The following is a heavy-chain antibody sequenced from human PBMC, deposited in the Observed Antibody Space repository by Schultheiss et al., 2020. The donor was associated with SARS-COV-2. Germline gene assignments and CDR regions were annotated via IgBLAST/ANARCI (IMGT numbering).Heavy chain of an antibody. D-gene: IGHD3-3*01. J-gene: IGHJ6*02. V-gene: IGHV1-8*01. CDR1: GYTFTSYD. CDR2: MNPNSGNT. Sequence: SVKVSCKASGYTFTSYDINWVRQATGQGLEWMGWMNPNSGNTGYAQKFQGRVTMTRNTSISTAYMELSSLRSEDTAVYYCARRDYDFWSGYYTYYYYYGMDVWGQGTTVTVSS. CDR3: ARRDYDFWSGYYTYYYYYGMDV.